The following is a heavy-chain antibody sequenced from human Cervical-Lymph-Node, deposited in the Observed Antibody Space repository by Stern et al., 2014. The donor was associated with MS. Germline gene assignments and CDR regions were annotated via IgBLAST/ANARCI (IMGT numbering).Heavy chain of an antibody. Sequence: MQLVQSGAGVKRPGQSLKISCRASGYSFTNYWVAWVRQKPGKGLEWMGIIHPGDSEVRYSPSFQGRVTMSVDRSINTAYLQWSSLQPSDTAMYYCARQLGHSNFLHYWGQGVLVTVFS. CDR2: IHPGDSEV. CDR3: ARQLGHSNFLHY. CDR1: GYSFTNYW. V-gene: IGHV5-51*01. D-gene: IGHD4-11*01. J-gene: IGHJ4*02.